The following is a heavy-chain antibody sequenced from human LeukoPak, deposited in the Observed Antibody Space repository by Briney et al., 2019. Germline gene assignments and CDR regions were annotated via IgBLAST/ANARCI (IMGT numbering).Heavy chain of an antibody. CDR1: GFTFNTYS. CDR3: ARAPTWSAAFDI. J-gene: IGHJ3*02. Sequence: GGSLRLSCAASGFTFNTYSMNWVRQTPGKGLEWVSYISSGSSAIYYADSVKGRFTISRDNAKNSRYLQLNSLRAEDTAVYYCARAPTWSAAFDIWGQGTMVTVSS. CDR2: ISSGSSAI. V-gene: IGHV3-48*01. D-gene: IGHD2-8*02.